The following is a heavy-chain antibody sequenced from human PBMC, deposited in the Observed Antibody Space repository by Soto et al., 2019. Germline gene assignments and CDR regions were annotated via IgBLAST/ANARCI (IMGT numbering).Heavy chain of an antibody. CDR2: ISYDGSSE. V-gene: IGHV3-30*14. D-gene: IGHD3-16*01. J-gene: IGHJ6*02. CDR1: GFTFSGYA. CDR3: ARGGGGYYYYGMDV. Sequence: QVQLVESGGGVVQPGRSLRLSCVASGFTFSGYAMHWVRQAPGKGLEWVTVISYDGSSEYYADSVKCRFTISRDSSKTKVYPQMNSLRAEDRAVYYWARGGGGYYYYGMDVWGQGTTVTVSS.